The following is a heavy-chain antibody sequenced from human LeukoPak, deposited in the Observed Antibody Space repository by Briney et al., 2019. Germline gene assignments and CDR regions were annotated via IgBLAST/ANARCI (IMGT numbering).Heavy chain of an antibody. J-gene: IGHJ4*02. V-gene: IGHV3-21*01. CDR2: ISSSSSYI. Sequence: GGSLRLSCVASGFTFSSYSMNWVRQAPGKGLEWVSSISSSSSYISYADSVKGRFTISRDNAKNSLYLQMNSLRAEDTAVYYCARDVRTTGTTTTYYFDYWGQGTLVTVSS. D-gene: IGHD1-1*01. CDR1: GFTFSSYS. CDR3: ARDVRTTGTTTTYYFDY.